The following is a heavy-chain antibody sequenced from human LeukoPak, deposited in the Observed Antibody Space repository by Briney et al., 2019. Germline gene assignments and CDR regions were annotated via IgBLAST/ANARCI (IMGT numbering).Heavy chain of an antibody. D-gene: IGHD3-22*01. CDR2: ISGGST. CDR3: AKAGGLYYYDSSGYSLHYYFDY. V-gene: IGHV3-23*01. Sequence: GGSLRLSCAASGFTFSNYEMNWVRQAPGKGLEWVSSISGGSTYYADSVKGRFTISRDNSKNTLYLQMNSLRAEDTAVYYCAKAGGLYYYDSSGYSLHYYFDYWGQGTLVTVSS. J-gene: IGHJ4*02. CDR1: GFTFSNYE.